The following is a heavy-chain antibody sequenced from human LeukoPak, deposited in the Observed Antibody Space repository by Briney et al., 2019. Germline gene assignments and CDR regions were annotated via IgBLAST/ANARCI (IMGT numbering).Heavy chain of an antibody. CDR3: ATAVKGWFDP. CDR1: GGAISSYY. CDR2: IYYSGST. D-gene: IGHD6-19*01. Sequence: PSETLSLTCTVSGGAISSYYWSWIRQPPGKGLEWIGYIYYSGSTNYNPSLKSRVTISVDTSKNQFSLKLSSVTAADTAVYYCATAVKGWFDPWGQGTLVTVSS. V-gene: IGHV4-59*01. J-gene: IGHJ5*02.